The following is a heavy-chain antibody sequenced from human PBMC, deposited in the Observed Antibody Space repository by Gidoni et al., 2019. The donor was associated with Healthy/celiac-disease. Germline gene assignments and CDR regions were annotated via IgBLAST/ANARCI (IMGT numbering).Heavy chain of an antibody. CDR1: GFTFSSYS. J-gene: IGHJ4*02. V-gene: IGHV3-21*01. Sequence: EVHLVESGGGLVKPGGSLRLSCAASGFTFSSYSMNWVRQAPGKGLEWFSSISSSSSYIYYADSVKGRFTISRDNAKNSLYLQMNSLRAEDTAVYYCARDEVAAAGADYWGQGTLVTVSS. CDR2: ISSSSSYI. D-gene: IGHD6-13*01. CDR3: ARDEVAAAGADY.